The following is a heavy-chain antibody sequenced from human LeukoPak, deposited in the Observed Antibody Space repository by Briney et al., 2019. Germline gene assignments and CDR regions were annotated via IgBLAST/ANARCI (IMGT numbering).Heavy chain of an antibody. CDR2: INPNSGGT. V-gene: IGHV1-2*02. D-gene: IGHD2-21*02. CDR1: GYTFTGYY. J-gene: IGHJ4*02. Sequence: GASVNVSCKASGYTFTGYYMHWVRQAPGQGLEWMGWINPNSGGTSYAQKFQGRVTMTRDTSISTAYMELSRLRSDDTAVYYCARSSVVTAMVHLDYWGQGTLVTVSS. CDR3: ARSSVVTAMVHLDY.